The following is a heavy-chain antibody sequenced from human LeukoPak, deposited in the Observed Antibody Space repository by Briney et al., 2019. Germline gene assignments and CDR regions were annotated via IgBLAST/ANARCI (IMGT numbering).Heavy chain of an antibody. CDR1: GGSISSYY. CDR2: IYYSGGT. CDR3: ARKPTRSHYFDY. Sequence: SETLSLTCTVSGGSISSYYWSWIRQPPGKGLEWIGYIYYSGGTNYNPSLKSRVTISVDTSKNQFSLKLSSVTAADTAVYYCARKPTRSHYFDYWGQGTLVTVSS. D-gene: IGHD6-6*01. J-gene: IGHJ4*02. V-gene: IGHV4-59*08.